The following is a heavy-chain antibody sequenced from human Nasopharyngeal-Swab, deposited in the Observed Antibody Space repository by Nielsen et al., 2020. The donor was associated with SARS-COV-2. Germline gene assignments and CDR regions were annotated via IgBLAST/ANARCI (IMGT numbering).Heavy chain of an antibody. CDR2: ISWNSGSI. V-gene: IGHV3-9*01. J-gene: IGHJ6*02. CDR1: GFTFDDYA. D-gene: IGHD3-10*01. Sequence: SLKISCAASGFTFDDYAMHWVRQAPGKGLEWVSGISWNSGSIGYADSVKGRFTISRDNAKNSLYLQMNSLRAEDTALYYCAKDIIGGSSGSYYYYYGMDVWGQGTTVTVSS. CDR3: AKDIIGGSSGSYYYYYGMDV.